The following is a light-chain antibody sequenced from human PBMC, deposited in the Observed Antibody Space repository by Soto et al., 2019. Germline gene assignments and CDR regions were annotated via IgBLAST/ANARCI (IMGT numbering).Light chain of an antibody. V-gene: IGKV1-5*01. J-gene: IGKJ1*01. CDR2: HAS. CDR3: QHCNSYSEA. CDR1: QSIDRW. Sequence: DIQMNQSTSTLPASVGVRGTITCGVIQSIDRWLAWYQQRPVKALKILIYHASSLETGVPSRFSGSGSGTEFTLTISSLQPDDFATYYCQHCNSYSEAFGQGTKV.